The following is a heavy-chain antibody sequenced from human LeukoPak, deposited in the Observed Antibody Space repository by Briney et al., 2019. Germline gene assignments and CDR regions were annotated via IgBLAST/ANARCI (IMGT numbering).Heavy chain of an antibody. Sequence: SETLSLTCTVSGGSISSSSYYWGWIRQPPGKGLEWIGSIYYSGSTYYNPSLKSRVTISVDTSKNQFSLKLSSVTAADTAVYYCARQLRMEAAGNWFDPWGQGTLVTVSS. J-gene: IGHJ5*02. D-gene: IGHD6-13*01. CDR1: GGSISSSSYY. CDR3: ARQLRMEAAGNWFDP. V-gene: IGHV4-39*07. CDR2: IYYSGST.